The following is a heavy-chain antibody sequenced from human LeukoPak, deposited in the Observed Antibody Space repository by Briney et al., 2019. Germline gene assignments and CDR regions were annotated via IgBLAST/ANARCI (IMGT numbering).Heavy chain of an antibody. J-gene: IGHJ4*02. CDR2: IYYSGST. CDR1: GGSISSYY. CDR3: ARGTSNYYFDY. V-gene: IGHV4-59*01. Sequence: KASETLSLTCTVSGGSISSYYWIWIRQPPGKGLEWIGYIYYSGSTNYNPSLESRLTISVDTSKNQFSLKLSSVTAADTAVYYCARGTSNYYFDYWGQGTLVTVSS. D-gene: IGHD1-1*01.